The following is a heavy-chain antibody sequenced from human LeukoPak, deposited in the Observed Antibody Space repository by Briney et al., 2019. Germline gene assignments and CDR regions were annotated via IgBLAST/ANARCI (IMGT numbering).Heavy chain of an antibody. D-gene: IGHD6-13*01. V-gene: IGHV5-51*01. CDR3: ARHPISGQQLVLY. CDR1: GYTFTNYW. Sequence: GESLKISCKGSGYTFTNYWIGWVRQMPGKGLEFMGIIYPGDSDTRYSPSFQGQVTISVDKSINTAYLQWSSLKASDTAMYYCARHPISGQQLVLYWGQGTLVTVSS. J-gene: IGHJ4*02. CDR2: IYPGDSDT.